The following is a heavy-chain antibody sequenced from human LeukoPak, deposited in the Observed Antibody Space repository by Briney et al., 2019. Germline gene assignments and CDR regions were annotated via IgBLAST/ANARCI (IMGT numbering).Heavy chain of an antibody. J-gene: IGHJ3*02. Sequence: PGGSLRLSCAASGFTFDDYAVHWVRQAPGKGLEWVSLISGDGDSTYFADSVKGRFTISRDNAKNSLYLQMNSLRAEDTALYYCAREGPDGYDAFDIWGQGTMVTVSS. CDR1: GFTFDDYA. D-gene: IGHD6-13*01. V-gene: IGHV3-43*02. CDR2: ISGDGDST. CDR3: AREGPDGYDAFDI.